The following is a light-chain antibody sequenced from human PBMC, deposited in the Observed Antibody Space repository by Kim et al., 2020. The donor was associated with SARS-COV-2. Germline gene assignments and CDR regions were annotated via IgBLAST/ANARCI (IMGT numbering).Light chain of an antibody. Sequence: DIQLTQSPSFLSASVGDRVTITCRASHDISNYLAWYQQKPGKGPHFLIFAASTLQDGVPSRFSGSGSGTQFTLTISSLQPEDFATYYCQQDKTYPLNFGGGTKLEI. CDR1: HDISNY. CDR3: QQDKTYPLN. V-gene: IGKV1-9*01. J-gene: IGKJ4*01. CDR2: AAS.